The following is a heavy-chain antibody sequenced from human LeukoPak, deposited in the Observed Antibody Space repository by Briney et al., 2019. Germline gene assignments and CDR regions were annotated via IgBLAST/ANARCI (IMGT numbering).Heavy chain of an antibody. J-gene: IGHJ4*02. Sequence: GGSVRLSCAASGFTFSSYYMRWVRQAPGKGLEGVSAISGRGGSTFYAESVEGRFTISRDNSKNTLYLQMNILRAEDPAVYYCAKYPRGYSYGYYFDYWGQGTLVTVSS. CDR2: ISGRGGST. V-gene: IGHV3-23*01. CDR3: AKYPRGYSYGYYFDY. CDR1: GFTFSSYY. D-gene: IGHD5-18*01.